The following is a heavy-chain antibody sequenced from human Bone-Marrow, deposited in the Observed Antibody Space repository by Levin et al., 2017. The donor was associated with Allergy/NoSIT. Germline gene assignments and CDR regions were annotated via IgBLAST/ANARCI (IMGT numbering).Heavy chain of an antibody. CDR3: ASAGAVSGPYYVDY. CDR2: IYHSGMT. J-gene: IGHJ4*02. V-gene: IGHV4-4*02. Sequence: PSETLSLTCAVSGGSISSSNWWTWVRQPPGKGLEWIGEIYHSGMTNYNPSFKSRVTIAVDKSKNQFSLKLSSLSAADTAVYYGASAGAVSGPYYVDYWDQGTLVTVSS. CDR1: GGSISSSNW. D-gene: IGHD6-19*01.